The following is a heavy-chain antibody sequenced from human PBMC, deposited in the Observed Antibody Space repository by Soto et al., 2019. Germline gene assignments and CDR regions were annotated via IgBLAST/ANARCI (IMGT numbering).Heavy chain of an antibody. J-gene: IGHJ4*02. CDR3: ARSLRRGYSYGALDY. Sequence: SETLSLTCAVYGGSFSGYYWSWIRQPPGKGLEWIGEINHSGSTNYNPSLKSRVTISVDTSKNQFSLKLSSVTAADTAVYYCARSLRRGYSYGALDYWGQGTLVTVSS. CDR1: GGSFSGYY. D-gene: IGHD5-18*01. V-gene: IGHV4-34*01. CDR2: INHSGST.